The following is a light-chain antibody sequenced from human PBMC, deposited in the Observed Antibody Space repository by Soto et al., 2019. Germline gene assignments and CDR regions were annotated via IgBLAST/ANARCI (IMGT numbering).Light chain of an antibody. V-gene: IGKV3-15*01. Sequence: EVVMTQSPATLSVSPGEGVTLSCRASQGIGDTLAWYQHKPGQAPRLLIYGASTRAAGIPAWFSGSGSGTEFTLTITSLQSEDFAVYYCQQFHNWPRTFGQGTKVDI. CDR1: QGIGDT. J-gene: IGKJ1*01. CDR2: GAS. CDR3: QQFHNWPRT.